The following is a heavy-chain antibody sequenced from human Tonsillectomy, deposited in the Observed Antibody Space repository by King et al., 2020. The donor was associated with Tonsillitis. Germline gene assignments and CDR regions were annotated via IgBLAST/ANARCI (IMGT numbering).Heavy chain of an antibody. V-gene: IGHV3-48*03. CDR3: ARENSSSGFYCYGMDV. CDR1: GFTFSSYE. Sequence: VQLVESGGGLVQPGVSLKLSCAASGFTFSSYEMSWVRQAPGKGLEWVSYITSSGSKIYYADSVKGRFTISRDNAKNTLSLQMTSLRAEDTAVYYCARENSSSGFYCYGMDVWGQGTTVTVSS. J-gene: IGHJ6*02. CDR2: ITSSGSKI. D-gene: IGHD3-22*01.